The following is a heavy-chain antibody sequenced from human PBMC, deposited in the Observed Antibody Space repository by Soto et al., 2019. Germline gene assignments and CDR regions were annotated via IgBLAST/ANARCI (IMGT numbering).Heavy chain of an antibody. CDR1: GGSISSGGYY. CDR3: ARREIQGPIDY. CDR2: IYYSGIT. V-gene: IGHV4-31*03. J-gene: IGHJ4*02. D-gene: IGHD1-26*01. Sequence: PSETLSLTCTVSGGSISSGGYYWSWIRQHPGKGLEWIGYIYYSGITYYNPSLKSRVTISVDTSKNQFSLKLSSVTAADTAVYYCARREIQGPIDYWGQGTLVTVSS.